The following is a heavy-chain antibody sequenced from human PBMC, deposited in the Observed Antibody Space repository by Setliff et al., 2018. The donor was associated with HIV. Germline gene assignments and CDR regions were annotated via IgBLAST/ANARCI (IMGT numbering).Heavy chain of an antibody. CDR1: GGSISSSSDY. V-gene: IGHV4-39*01. CDR2: IYYSGSV. Sequence: TLSLTCSVSGGSISSSSDYWVWIRQPPGKGLEWIGSIYYSGSVYYNPSLQSRVTISVDTSSNQFSLKLSSVTAADTAVYYCARRSSWYGDAFDIWGQGTMVTVSS. D-gene: IGHD6-13*01. CDR3: ARRSSWYGDAFDI. J-gene: IGHJ3*02.